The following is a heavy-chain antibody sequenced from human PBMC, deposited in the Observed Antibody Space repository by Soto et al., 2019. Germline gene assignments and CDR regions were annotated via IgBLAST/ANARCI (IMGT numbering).Heavy chain of an antibody. CDR1: GGTFSSFG. Sequence: GASVKVSCKASGGTFSSFGISWVRQAPGQGLEWMGGIIPVFGRPNYAQRFRGRLTITADEPTNTSYMELIDLTSEDTAVYYCAREASGYDFWGQGTQVTVSS. J-gene: IGHJ1*01. V-gene: IGHV1-69*13. CDR2: IIPVFGRP. CDR3: AREASGYDF. D-gene: IGHD5-12*01.